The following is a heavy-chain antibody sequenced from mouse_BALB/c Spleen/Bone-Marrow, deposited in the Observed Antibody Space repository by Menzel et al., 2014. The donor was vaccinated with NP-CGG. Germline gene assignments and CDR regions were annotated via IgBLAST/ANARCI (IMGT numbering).Heavy chain of an antibody. Sequence: QVQLQQSGAEPVKPGASVKLSCKASGYTFNSYYMYWVKQRPGQGLEWIGEINPSNGGINFNEKFKSKATLTVDKSSSTAYMQLSSLTSEDSAVYYCTREGAYWGQGTPVTVSA. CDR2: INPSNGGI. J-gene: IGHJ3*01. CDR1: GYTFNSYY. V-gene: IGHV1S81*02. CDR3: TREGAY.